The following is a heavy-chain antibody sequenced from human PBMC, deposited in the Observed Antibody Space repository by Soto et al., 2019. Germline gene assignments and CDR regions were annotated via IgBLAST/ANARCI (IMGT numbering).Heavy chain of an antibody. CDR2: MDMNSRGGDT. Sequence: GGSLRLSCAASGFTFSNYVMTWVRQPPGKGLEWISAMDMNSRGGDTYYADSVKGRFTISRDNSKNTLYLQMNSLRAEDTAVYYCANPPAPYSSSWYPSAPGGQEPLVT. D-gene: IGHD6-13*01. CDR1: GFTFSNYV. J-gene: IGHJ4*02. CDR3: ANPPAPYSSSWYPSAP. V-gene: IGHV3-23*01.